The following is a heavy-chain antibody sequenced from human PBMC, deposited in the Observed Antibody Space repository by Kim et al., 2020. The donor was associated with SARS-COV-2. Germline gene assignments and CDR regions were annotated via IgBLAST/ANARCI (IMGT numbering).Heavy chain of an antibody. CDR1: GGSISSSSYY. D-gene: IGHD4-17*01. CDR3: ARSGPTVVNSMDV. CDR2: IYYSGST. Sequence: SETLSLTCTVSGGSISSSSYYWGWIRQPPGKGLEWIGSIYYSGSTYYNPSLKSRVTISVDTSKNQFSLKLSSVTAADTAVYYCARSGPTVVNSMDVWGQGTTVTVSS. J-gene: IGHJ6*02. V-gene: IGHV4-39*01.